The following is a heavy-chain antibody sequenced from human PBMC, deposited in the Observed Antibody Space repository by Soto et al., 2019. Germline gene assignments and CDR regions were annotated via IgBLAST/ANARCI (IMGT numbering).Heavy chain of an antibody. J-gene: IGHJ3*02. CDR1: GFTFGDYA. V-gene: IGHV3-49*03. D-gene: IGHD3-22*01. Sequence: PVGALRLSCTASGFTFGDYAMSWFRQAPGKGLEWVGFIRSKAYGGTTEYAASVKGRFTISRDDSKSIAYLQMNSLKTEDTAVYYCTREGYYYDSSGYYYFEDAFDIWGQGTMVTVSS. CDR2: IRSKAYGGTT. CDR3: TREGYYYDSSGYYYFEDAFDI.